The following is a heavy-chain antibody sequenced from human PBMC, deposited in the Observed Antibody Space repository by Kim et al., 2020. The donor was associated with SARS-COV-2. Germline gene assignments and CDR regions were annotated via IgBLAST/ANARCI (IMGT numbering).Heavy chain of an antibody. V-gene: IGHV4-59*08. CDR3: ARHDEVAALTMAY. CDR2: FYYGGTT. D-gene: IGHD6-19*01. CDR1: GGSISGYY. Sequence: SETLSLTCTVSGGSISGYYWSWIRQPPGKGLECIGYFYYGGTTKYNPSLKSRVSISADTTRNRLSLQLTSVSAADTAVYYCARHDEVAALTMAYWGQGAL. J-gene: IGHJ4*02.